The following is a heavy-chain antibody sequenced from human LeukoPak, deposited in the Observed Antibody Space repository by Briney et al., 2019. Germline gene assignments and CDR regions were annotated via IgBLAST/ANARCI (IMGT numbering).Heavy chain of an antibody. CDR3: ARASYSTTWGIGDFDY. D-gene: IGHD3-10*01. CDR1: GFTVSSSY. J-gene: IGHJ4*02. Sequence: PGGSLRLSCAASGFTVSSSYRGWVRQAPGEGLEAVSFFYSGGSTSSAVSVKGRFTISRDDSKNMLYLQMNSLTAEDTAVYYSARASYSTTWGIGDFDYWGQGTLVTVSS. V-gene: IGHV3-53*01. CDR2: FYSGGST.